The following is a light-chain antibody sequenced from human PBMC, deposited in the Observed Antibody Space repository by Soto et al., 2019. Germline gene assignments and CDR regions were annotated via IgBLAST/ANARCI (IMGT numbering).Light chain of an antibody. CDR3: QQRYNWPPIT. CDR2: DAS. J-gene: IGKJ5*01. Sequence: EIVLRQPPSTLSLSPGEIVTISCSASQSVSTYLAWYQQKPGQAPRRLIYDASNRATGIPARFSGSGSGTDFTLTISSLEPEDFAIYYCQQRYNWPPITFGQGTRLEIK. V-gene: IGKV3-11*01. CDR1: QSVSTY.